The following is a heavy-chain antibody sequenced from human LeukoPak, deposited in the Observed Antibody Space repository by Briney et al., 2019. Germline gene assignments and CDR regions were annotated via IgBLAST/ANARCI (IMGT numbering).Heavy chain of an antibody. CDR2: IKSDETST. CDR1: GFTFSSYG. V-gene: IGHV3-74*01. J-gene: IGHJ4*02. Sequence: PGRSLRLSCAASGFTFSSYGMHWVRQAPGEGLVWVSRIKSDETSTTYADSVKGRFTISRDNAKNTVYLQMNSLRVEDTAVYYCARDGEAASGYASGGFDSWGQGTLVTVSS. D-gene: IGHD5-12*01. CDR3: ARDGEAASGYASGGFDS.